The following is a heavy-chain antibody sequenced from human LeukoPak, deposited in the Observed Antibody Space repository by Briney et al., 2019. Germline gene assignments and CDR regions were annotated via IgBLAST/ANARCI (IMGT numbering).Heavy chain of an antibody. CDR2: IYSGGGT. CDR3: ARDGYDFWSGFHHPNWFDP. V-gene: IGHV3-66*01. D-gene: IGHD3-3*01. Sequence: GGSLRLSCAASGFTVSDNYMNWVRQAPGKGLEWVSVIYSGGGTFYADSVKGRFTISRDNSKNTMYLQMNSLRAEDTAVYYCARDGYDFWSGFHHPNWFDPWGQGTLVTVSS. CDR1: GFTVSDNY. J-gene: IGHJ5*02.